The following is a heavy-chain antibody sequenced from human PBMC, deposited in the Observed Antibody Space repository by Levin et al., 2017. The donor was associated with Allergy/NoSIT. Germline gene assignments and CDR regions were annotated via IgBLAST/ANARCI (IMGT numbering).Heavy chain of an antibody. V-gene: IGHV4-39*01. D-gene: IGHD1-26*01. CDR3: AGSYKKGFEALDY. Sequence: SETLSLTCTVSGGSISSSNYYWGWIRQPPGKGLEWIGSISYSGSTYYKPSLKSRVTISVDTSKNQFSLKLSSVTAADTTFYYCAGSYKKGFEALDYWGQGTLVTVSS. CDR1: GGSISSSNYY. J-gene: IGHJ4*02. CDR2: ISYSGST.